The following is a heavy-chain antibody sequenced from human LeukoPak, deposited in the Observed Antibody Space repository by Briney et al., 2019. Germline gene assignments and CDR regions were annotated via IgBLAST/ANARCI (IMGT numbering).Heavy chain of an antibody. Sequence: ASVKVSCKASGYTFTSYGISRVRQAPGQGLEWMGWISADNGNTKYAQKLQGRVTMTTDTSTSTAYMELRSLRSDDTAVYYCARDWAPLSGNYYDAWFDPWGQGTLVTVSS. CDR3: ARDWAPLSGNYYDAWFDP. D-gene: IGHD1-26*01. J-gene: IGHJ5*02. CDR2: ISADNGNT. CDR1: GYTFTSYG. V-gene: IGHV1-18*01.